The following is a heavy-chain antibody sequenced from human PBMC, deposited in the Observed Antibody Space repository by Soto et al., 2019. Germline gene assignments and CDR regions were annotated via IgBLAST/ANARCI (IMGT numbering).Heavy chain of an antibody. Sequence: EVQLVESGGDLVQPGGSLRLSCAVSGFTFSSYEMNWVRQAPGKGLEWISYISSSGSHIYYADSVKGRFTISRDNAKSSLYLQMNSLRAEDTAVYYCARMMTWGQGTLVNVS. CDR3: ARMMT. CDR2: ISSSGSHI. V-gene: IGHV3-48*03. D-gene: IGHD3-16*01. CDR1: GFTFSSYE. J-gene: IGHJ5*02.